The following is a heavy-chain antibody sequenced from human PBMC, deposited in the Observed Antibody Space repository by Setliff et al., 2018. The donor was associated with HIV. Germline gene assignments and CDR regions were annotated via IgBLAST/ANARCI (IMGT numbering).Heavy chain of an antibody. CDR2: MNPINGDT. CDR1: EGLFTNYD. J-gene: IGHJ6*03. CDR3: ARMSSNIYFHMDV. V-gene: IGHV1-8*01. Sequence: ASVKVSCKTSEGLFTNYDFTWLRQATGQGLEWLGWMNPINGDTASAQRFQGRVTMTRDTSISTAYMELRSLGSEDTAVYFCARMSSNIYFHMDVWGRGTTVTVSS. D-gene: IGHD6-13*01.